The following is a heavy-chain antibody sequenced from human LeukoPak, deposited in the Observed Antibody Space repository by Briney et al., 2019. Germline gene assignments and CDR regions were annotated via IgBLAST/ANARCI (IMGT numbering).Heavy chain of an antibody. J-gene: IGHJ4*02. CDR1: GGTFSSYA. V-gene: IGHV1-69*06. Sequence: ASVKVSCKASGGTFSSYAISWVRQALGQGLEWMGGIIPIFGTANYAQKFQGRVTITADKSTSTAYMELSSLRSEDTAVYYCATPGPEYSSSWYPFDYWGQGTLVTVSS. D-gene: IGHD6-13*01. CDR3: ATPGPEYSSSWYPFDY. CDR2: IIPIFGTA.